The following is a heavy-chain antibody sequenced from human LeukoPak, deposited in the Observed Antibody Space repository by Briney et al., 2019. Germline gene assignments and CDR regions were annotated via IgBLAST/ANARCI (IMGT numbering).Heavy chain of an antibody. Sequence: PSETLSLTCTVSGGSISSSSYYWGWIRQPPGKGLEWIGSIYYSGSTYYNPSLKSRVTISVDTSKNQFSLKLSSVTAADTAVYYCARFRPRDIVATYFDYWGQGTLVTVSS. J-gene: IGHJ4*02. CDR3: ARFRPRDIVATYFDY. CDR2: IYYSGST. V-gene: IGHV4-39*07. D-gene: IGHD5-12*01. CDR1: GGSISSSSYY.